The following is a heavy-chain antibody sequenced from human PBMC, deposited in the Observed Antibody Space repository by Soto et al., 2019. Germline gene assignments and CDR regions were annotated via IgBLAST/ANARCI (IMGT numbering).Heavy chain of an antibody. J-gene: IGHJ4*02. CDR1: GVSVSSGHW. V-gene: IGHV4-4*02. CDR2: TYDDGGT. Sequence: SETLSLTCAVSGVSVSSGHWLSLVREPPGKGLEWIVETYDDGGTNYNPSLRSRVTTSVDKSKNQFSLKLKSVTAADTAVYYCARVMGVSSGGPLDYWGPGTLVTVSS. CDR3: ARVMGVSSGGPLDY. D-gene: IGHD2-15*01.